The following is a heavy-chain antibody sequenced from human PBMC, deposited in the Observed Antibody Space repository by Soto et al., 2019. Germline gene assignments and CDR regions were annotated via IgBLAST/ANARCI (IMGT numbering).Heavy chain of an antibody. V-gene: IGHV3-7*01. Sequence: EVQLVESGGGLIQTGGSLGLSCAASGFKLSDYWMAWVRQAPGKGLEWVDNIWRDGGDNNYVDSLKGRFTMSRDDAKNSVYLQMNSLRAEDTAVYYCATETWYRFDYWGHGTPVTVSS. J-gene: IGHJ4*01. D-gene: IGHD2-15*01. CDR3: ATETWYRFDY. CDR2: IWRDGGDN. CDR1: GFKLSDYW.